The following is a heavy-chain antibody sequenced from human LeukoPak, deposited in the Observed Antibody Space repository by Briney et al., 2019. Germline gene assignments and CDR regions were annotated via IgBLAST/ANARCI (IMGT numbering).Heavy chain of an antibody. Sequence: ASVKVSCTTSGYIFTSFYLHWVRQAPGQGLEWLGVVYPSAGTSDPAQRFRARITLSDDTSTSTVYMELRSLKGEDTAVYFCVREYHGGYFDFWGQGTLVTVSS. CDR3: VREYHGGYFDF. CDR2: VYPSAGTS. V-gene: IGHV1-46*03. CDR1: GYIFTSFY. D-gene: IGHD3-16*01. J-gene: IGHJ4*02.